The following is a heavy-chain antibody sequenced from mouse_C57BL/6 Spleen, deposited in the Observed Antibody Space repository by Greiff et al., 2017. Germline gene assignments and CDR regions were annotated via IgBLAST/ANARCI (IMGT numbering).Heavy chain of an antibody. Sequence: QVQLQQSGPELVKPGASVKISCKASGYAFSSSWMNWVKQRPGKGLEWIGRLYPGDGDTNYNGKFKGKATLTADKSSSTAYMQLSSLTSEDSAVYFCARSGAQATFDYWGQGTTLTVSS. J-gene: IGHJ2*01. D-gene: IGHD3-2*02. CDR1: GYAFSSSW. CDR2: LYPGDGDT. V-gene: IGHV1-82*01. CDR3: ARSGAQATFDY.